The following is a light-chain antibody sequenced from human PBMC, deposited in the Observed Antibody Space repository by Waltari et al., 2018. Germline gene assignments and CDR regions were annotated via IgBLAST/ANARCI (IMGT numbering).Light chain of an antibody. J-gene: IGKJ3*01. CDR3: QQTYSVPRGGFT. CDR1: QSIATY. V-gene: IGKV1-39*01. Sequence: QLTQSPYSLSASVGERVTVTCRASQSIATYLSWYQQRAGEAPKLLIHSAYTLQSGVPSRFSGSRSETEFTLTISSLHPEDSATYYCQQTYSVPRGGFTFGPGTKVEIK. CDR2: SAY.